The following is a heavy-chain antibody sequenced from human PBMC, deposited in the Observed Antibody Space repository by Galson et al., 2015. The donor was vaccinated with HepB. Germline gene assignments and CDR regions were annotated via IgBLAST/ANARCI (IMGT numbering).Heavy chain of an antibody. Sequence: SETLSLTCTVSGGSISSSSYYWGWIRQPPGKGLEWIGGIYYSGSTYYNPSLKSRVTISVDTSKNQFSLKLSSVTAADTAVYYRASTPAAIYYYYYYGMDVWGQGTTVTVSS. J-gene: IGHJ6*02. CDR1: GGSISSSSYY. D-gene: IGHD2-2*01. CDR3: ASTPAAIYYYYYYGMDV. CDR2: IYYSGST. V-gene: IGHV4-39*01.